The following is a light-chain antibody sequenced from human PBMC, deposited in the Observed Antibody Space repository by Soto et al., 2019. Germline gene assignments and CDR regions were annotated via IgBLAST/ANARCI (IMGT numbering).Light chain of an antibody. CDR1: QNISSN. V-gene: IGKV3-15*01. J-gene: IGKJ1*01. Sequence: EIVMTQSPATLSVSPGERATLSCRASQNISSNLAWYQQKPGQAPRVLIDRASTRATGIPARFSGSGSGTEFTLIISSLQSEDFAVYYCQQYNNWLWTFGQGTKVEIK. CDR3: QQYNNWLWT. CDR2: RAS.